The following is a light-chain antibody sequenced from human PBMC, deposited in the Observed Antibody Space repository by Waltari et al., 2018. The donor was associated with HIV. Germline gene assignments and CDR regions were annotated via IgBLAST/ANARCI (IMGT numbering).Light chain of an antibody. CDR2: PAS. CDR3: QQANNYPIT. CDR1: QDISNW. V-gene: IGKV1D-12*01. Sequence: DIQMTQSPSSVSASVGDSVTITCRASQDISNWLTWYQQKPGKAPKLLIYPASNLQSGVPSRFSGSVFGTDFTLTISSLQPEDCATYYCQQANNYPITLGQGTRLEIK. J-gene: IGKJ5*01.